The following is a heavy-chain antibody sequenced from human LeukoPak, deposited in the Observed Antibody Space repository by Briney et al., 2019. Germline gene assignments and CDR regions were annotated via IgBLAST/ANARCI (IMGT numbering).Heavy chain of an antibody. J-gene: IGHJ4*02. CDR2: ISSSSSYI. V-gene: IGHV3-21*01. D-gene: IGHD7-27*01. Sequence: GGSLRLSCAASEFTVSNHAMSWVRQAPGKGLEWVSSISSSSSYIYYADSVKGRFTISRDNSKNTLYLQMNSLTAEDTAVYYCARDTGHLILGDYWGQGTLVIVSS. CDR3: ARDTGHLILGDY. CDR1: EFTVSNHA.